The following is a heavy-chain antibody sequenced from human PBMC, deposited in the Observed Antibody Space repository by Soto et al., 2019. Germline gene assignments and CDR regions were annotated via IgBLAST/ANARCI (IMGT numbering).Heavy chain of an antibody. CDR3: TRLTSSRPDDACDI. Sequence: EVQLVESGGGLVQPGGSLTLSCAASGFTFSGSAMHWVRQASGKGLEWVGRIRGRVDNYATAYAASVKGRFTISRDDSKNTAYLHMNSLITEDTAVYHCTRLTSSRPDDACDIWGQGTVVTVSS. CDR1: GFTFSGSA. CDR2: IRGRVDNYAT. J-gene: IGHJ3*02. D-gene: IGHD3-10*01. V-gene: IGHV3-73*02.